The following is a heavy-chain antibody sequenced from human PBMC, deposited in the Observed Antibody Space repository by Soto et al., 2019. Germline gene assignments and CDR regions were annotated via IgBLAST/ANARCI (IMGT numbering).Heavy chain of an antibody. CDR3: AKDVPYNWNYVGLFDY. CDR2: ISGSGGST. D-gene: IGHD1-7*01. V-gene: IGHV3-23*01. CDR1: GFTFSSYA. Sequence: GGSLRLSCAASGFTFSSYAMSWVRQAPGKGLEWVSAISGSGGSTYYADSVKGRFTISRDNSKNTLYLQINSLRAEDTAVYYCAKDVPYNWNYVGLFDYWGQGTLVTVSS. J-gene: IGHJ4*02.